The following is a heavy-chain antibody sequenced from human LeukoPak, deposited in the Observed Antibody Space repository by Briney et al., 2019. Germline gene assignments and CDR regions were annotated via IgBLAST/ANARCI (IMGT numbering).Heavy chain of an antibody. CDR2: INPNSGGT. J-gene: IGHJ4*02. V-gene: IGHV1-2*02. D-gene: IGHD1-1*01. CDR1: GYTFTGYY. Sequence: ASVKVSCKASGYTFTGYYMHWVRQAPGQGLEWMGWINPNSGGTNYAQKFRGRVTMTRDTSISTAYMELSGLRSDDTAVYYCARYPGTTSYPFDYWGQGTLVTV. CDR3: ARYPGTTSYPFDY.